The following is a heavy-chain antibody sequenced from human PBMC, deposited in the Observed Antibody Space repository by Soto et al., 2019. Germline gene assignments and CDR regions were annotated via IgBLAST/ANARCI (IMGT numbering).Heavy chain of an antibody. V-gene: IGHV3-23*01. Sequence: GGSLRLSCAASGFTFSSYAMSWVRQAPGKGLEWVSAISGSGGSTYYADSVKGRFTISRDNSKNTLYLQMNSLRAEDTAVYYCAKGSSSSFADTVPADRRGPEYYFDYWGQGTLVTVSS. D-gene: IGHD6-13*01. CDR1: GFTFSSYA. J-gene: IGHJ4*02. CDR2: ISGSGGST. CDR3: AKGSSSSFADTVPADRRGPEYYFDY.